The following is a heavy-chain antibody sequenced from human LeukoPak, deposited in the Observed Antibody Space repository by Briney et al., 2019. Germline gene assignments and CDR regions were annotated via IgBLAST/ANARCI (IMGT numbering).Heavy chain of an antibody. Sequence: PGGSLRFSCAASGFTFSINGMNWVRQTPGKGLEWVSYIINSGGTVYYADSVQGRFTISRDNAKNSLYLQMNSLRDEDTAVYYCARVGRGLYSMDVWGQGTTVTVSS. CDR2: IINSGGTV. CDR3: ARVGRGLYSMDV. CDR1: GFTFSING. J-gene: IGHJ6*01. V-gene: IGHV3-48*02. D-gene: IGHD3-10*01.